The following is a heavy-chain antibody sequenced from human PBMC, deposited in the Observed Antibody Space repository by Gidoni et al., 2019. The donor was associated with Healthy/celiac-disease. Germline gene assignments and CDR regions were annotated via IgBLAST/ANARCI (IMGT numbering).Heavy chain of an antibody. CDR2: IYYSGST. CDR1: GGSISSSIYY. Sequence: QLQLQESGPGLVKPSETLSLTCTVSGGSISSSIYYWGWIRPPPGKGLEWIGSIYYSGSTYYNPSLKSRVTISVDTSKNQFALKLSSVTAADTAVYYCARHCQEDMVRASNFDYWGQGTLVTVSS. V-gene: IGHV4-39*01. CDR3: ARHCQEDMVRASNFDY. J-gene: IGHJ4*02. D-gene: IGHD3-10*01.